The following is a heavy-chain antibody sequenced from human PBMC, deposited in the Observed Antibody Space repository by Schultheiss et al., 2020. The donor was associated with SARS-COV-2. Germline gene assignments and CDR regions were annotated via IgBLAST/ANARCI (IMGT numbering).Heavy chain of an antibody. Sequence: ASVKVSCKASGYTFSSYGISWVRQAPGQGLEWMGWISAYNGNTNYAQKFQGRVTMTRDTSISTAYMELSRLRSDDTAVYYCARVCSSTSCHDYWGQGTLVTVSS. CDR1: GYTFSSYG. V-gene: IGHV1-18*01. CDR2: ISAYNGNT. CDR3: ARVCSSTSCHDY. J-gene: IGHJ4*02. D-gene: IGHD2-2*01.